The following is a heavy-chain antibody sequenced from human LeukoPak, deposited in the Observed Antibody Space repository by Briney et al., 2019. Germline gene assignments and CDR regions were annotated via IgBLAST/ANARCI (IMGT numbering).Heavy chain of an antibody. Sequence: GGSLRLSCAASGFTFSSYAMSWVRQAPGKGLEWVSAISGSGGSTYYADSVKGRFTISRDNPKNTLYLQMNSLRAEDTAVYYCAKDRIVVVVAEHFDYWGQGTLVTVSS. CDR2: ISGSGGST. CDR3: AKDRIVVVVAEHFDY. D-gene: IGHD2-15*01. CDR1: GFTFSSYA. V-gene: IGHV3-23*01. J-gene: IGHJ4*02.